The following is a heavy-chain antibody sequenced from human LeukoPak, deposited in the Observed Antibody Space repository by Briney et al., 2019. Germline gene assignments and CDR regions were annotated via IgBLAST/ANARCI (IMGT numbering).Heavy chain of an antibody. CDR3: ARDSSSWYPYLDY. J-gene: IGHJ4*02. CDR1: GFTLSSYW. Sequence: GSLRLSCAASGFTLSSYWMSWVRQAPGKGLEYVSAISSNGGSTYYANSVKGRFTISRDNSKNTLYLQMGSLRAEDMAVYYCARDSSSWYPYLDYWGQGTLVTVSS. CDR2: ISSNGGST. D-gene: IGHD6-13*01. V-gene: IGHV3-64*01.